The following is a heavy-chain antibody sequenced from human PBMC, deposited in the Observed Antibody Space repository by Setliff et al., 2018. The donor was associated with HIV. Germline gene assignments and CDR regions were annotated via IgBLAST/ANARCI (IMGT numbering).Heavy chain of an antibody. V-gene: IGHV1-46*01. J-gene: IGHJ4*01. Sequence: ASVKVSCKASGYTFTRYFMHCVRQAPGQGLEWLGMINPSGGSTWYAQKFQGRVTMTGDTSTNTLYMELSSLRSEDTAVYYCARNQGDSSGWYAGDYWGHGTLVTAPQ. D-gene: IGHD6-19*01. CDR1: GYTFTRYF. CDR2: INPSGGST. CDR3: ARNQGDSSGWYAGDY.